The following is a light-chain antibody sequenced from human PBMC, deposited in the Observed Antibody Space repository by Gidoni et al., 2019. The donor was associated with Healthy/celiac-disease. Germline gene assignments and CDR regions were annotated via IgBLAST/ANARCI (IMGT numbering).Light chain of an antibody. Sequence: QSVLTQPPSVSVAPGQRVTISCTGSSSNIGAGYDVHWYQQLPVTAPKLLLYGNSNRPSGVPDRFSGSKSGTSASLAITGLQAEDEADYYCQSYDSSLSGWVFGGGTKLTVL. CDR2: GNS. V-gene: IGLV1-40*01. CDR1: SSNIGAGYD. J-gene: IGLJ3*02. CDR3: QSYDSSLSGWV.